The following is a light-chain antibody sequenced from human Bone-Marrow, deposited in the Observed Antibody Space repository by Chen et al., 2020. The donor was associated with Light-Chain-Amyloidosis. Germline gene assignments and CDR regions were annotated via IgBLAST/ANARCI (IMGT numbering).Light chain of an antibody. J-gene: IGLJ3*02. CDR2: EVS. CDR3: VLYVGSGIWV. CDR1: SSDVGGYNY. Sequence: HSALTQPPSASGSPAQSVTISCPGTSSDVGGYNYVSWYQQHPGKAPKLMIYEVSKRPSGVPDRFSGSILGNKAALTITGAQADDESVYYCVLYVGSGIWVFGGGTKLTVL. V-gene: IGLV2-8*01.